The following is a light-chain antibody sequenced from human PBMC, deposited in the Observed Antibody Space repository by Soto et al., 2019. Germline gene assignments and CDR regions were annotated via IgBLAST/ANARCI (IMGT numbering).Light chain of an antibody. CDR3: QQHNNWPPWT. CDR1: QSVSSN. J-gene: IGKJ1*01. CDR2: GAS. Sequence: EIVMTQSPATLSVSPGERATLSCRASQSVSSNLAWYQQKPGQAPRLLMYGASTRATGIPDRFSGRGSGTEFTLTIRSLQSQDFAVYYYQQHNNWPPWTFGQGTKVEI. V-gene: IGKV3-15*01.